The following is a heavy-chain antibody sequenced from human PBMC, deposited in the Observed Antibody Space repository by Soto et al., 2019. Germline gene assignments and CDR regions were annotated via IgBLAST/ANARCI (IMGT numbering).Heavy chain of an antibody. CDR2: LXPIFGXA. Sequence: GXSVKVSCKASGDTFSRYAISWVRQAPGQGLDWMGALXPIFGXANYPQKFQGXXTITAAEXXSTDHMELSSLRSQDTAVYYCARDLEAATTLGHWGQGTLVTVSS. CDR1: GDTFSRYA. V-gene: IGHV1-69*01. D-gene: IGHD2-15*01. J-gene: IGHJ5*02. CDR3: ARDLEAATTLGH.